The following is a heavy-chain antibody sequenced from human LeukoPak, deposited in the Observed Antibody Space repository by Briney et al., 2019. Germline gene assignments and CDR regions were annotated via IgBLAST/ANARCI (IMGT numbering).Heavy chain of an antibody. J-gene: IGHJ6*03. CDR2: ISAYNGNT. CDR1: GYTFTSYG. D-gene: IGHD1-7*01. CDR3: AMSRNYKGGDYYYYMDV. Sequence: ASVKVSCKASGYTFTSYGISWVRQAPGQGLEWMGWISAYNGNTNYAQKLQGRVTMTTDTSTSTAYMELRSLRSDDTAVYYCAMSRNYKGGDYYYYMDVWGKGTTVTVSS. V-gene: IGHV1-18*01.